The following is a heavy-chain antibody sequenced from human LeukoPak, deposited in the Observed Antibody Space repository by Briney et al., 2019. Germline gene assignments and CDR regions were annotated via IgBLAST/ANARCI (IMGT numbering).Heavy chain of an antibody. CDR2: ISGSGGST. D-gene: IGHD3-22*01. J-gene: IGHJ4*02. Sequence: PGGSLRLSCAASGFTFSSYAMSWVRQAPGKGLEWVSAISGSGGSTYYADSVKGRFTISRDNSKNTLYLQMNSLRAEDTAVYYCAKDEQYYYDSSGSDYWGQGTLVTVSS. CDR1: GFTFSSYA. V-gene: IGHV3-23*01. CDR3: AKDEQYYYDSSGSDY.